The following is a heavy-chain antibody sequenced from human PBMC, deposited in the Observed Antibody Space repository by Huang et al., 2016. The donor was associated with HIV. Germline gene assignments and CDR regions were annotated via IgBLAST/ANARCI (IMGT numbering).Heavy chain of an antibody. CDR1: GYTFTDYG. V-gene: IGHV1-18*01. J-gene: IGHJ3*02. D-gene: IGHD6-6*01. Sequence: QAQLVQSGAEVMKPGASVKVSCKASGYTFTDYGITWVRQAPGQGLEWMGWINTYGGKADYSESFKGRVTMTRETSKSTAYMELRMLGYDDTAVYYCAKDRLGANDALDIWGQGTVVTASS. CDR3: AKDRLGANDALDI. CDR2: INTYGGKA.